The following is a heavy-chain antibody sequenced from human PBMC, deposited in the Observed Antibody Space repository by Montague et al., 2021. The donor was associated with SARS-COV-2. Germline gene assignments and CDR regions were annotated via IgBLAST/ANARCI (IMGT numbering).Heavy chain of an antibody. V-gene: IGHV3-30*04. CDR3: ARDNMGSIDY. J-gene: IGHJ4*02. CDR2: MSYDGSSR. Sequence: SRRLSLSASGFTFSTYYMQWVRQAPGKGLEWVAIMSYDGSSRYHVDSVKGRFTISRDNSRNTLYLQMDSLRSEDTAVYYCARDNMGSIDYWGQGTLVTVSS. D-gene: IGHD1-26*01. CDR1: GFTFSTYY.